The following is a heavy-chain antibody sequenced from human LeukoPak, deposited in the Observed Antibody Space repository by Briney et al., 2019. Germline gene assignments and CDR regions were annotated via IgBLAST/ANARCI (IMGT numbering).Heavy chain of an antibody. Sequence: GGSLRLSCAASEFIFNIYRMNWVRQAPGKGLEWVSYITSDSATIYYADSVKGRFTISRDNAKNSLYLQINSLRAEDTAVYYCARGVTVTGGGFDYWGQGTLVTVSS. V-gene: IGHV3-48*01. J-gene: IGHJ4*02. D-gene: IGHD6-19*01. CDR2: ITSDSATI. CDR1: EFIFNIYR. CDR3: ARGVTVTGGGFDY.